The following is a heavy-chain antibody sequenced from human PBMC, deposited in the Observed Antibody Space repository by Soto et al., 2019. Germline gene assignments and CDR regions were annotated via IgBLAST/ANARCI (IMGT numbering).Heavy chain of an antibody. V-gene: IGHV4-30-4*01. CDR3: ARTYYYDSSCYGLDY. CDR1: GDSISSGDYY. Sequence: SETLSLTCTVSGDSISSGDYYWSWIRQPPGKGLEWIGCIYYSGNTYYNPSLKRRFSISVDTSKNQFSLQLSSVTVADTAVYYCARTYYYDSSCYGLDYWGQRTLVTVS. D-gene: IGHD3-22*01. J-gene: IGHJ4*02. CDR2: IYYSGNT.